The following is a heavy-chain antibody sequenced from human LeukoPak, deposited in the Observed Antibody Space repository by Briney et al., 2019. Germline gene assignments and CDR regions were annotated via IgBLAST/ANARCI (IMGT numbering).Heavy chain of an antibody. D-gene: IGHD2-15*01. CDR1: GFTFSSYS. CDR2: ISSSTSYI. CDR3: ARDGSGYCSGGSCYSAEYFQH. J-gene: IGHJ1*01. Sequence: GGSLRLSCAASGFTFSSYSMNWVRQAPGKGLEWVSSISSSTSYIYYADSVRGRFTISRDNAKNSLYLQMYSLRAEDTAVYYCARDGSGYCSGGSCYSAEYFQHWGQGTLVTVSS. V-gene: IGHV3-21*01.